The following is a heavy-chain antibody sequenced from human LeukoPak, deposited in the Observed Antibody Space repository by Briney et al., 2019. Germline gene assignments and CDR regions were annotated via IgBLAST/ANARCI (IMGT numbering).Heavy chain of an antibody. CDR1: GLTFSKSW. J-gene: IGHJ5*02. CDR2: IRGDGGLK. D-gene: IGHD3-3*02. CDR3: AFSTNWAYWFDP. V-gene: IGHV3-7*05. Sequence: PGGSLRLSCVASGLTFSKSWMSWLRQAPGKGLEWVANIRGDGGLKQYVDFVKGRFTIARDNAKNSLYLQMNSLRVEDTAVYYCAFSTNWAYWFDPWGQGTQVTVSS.